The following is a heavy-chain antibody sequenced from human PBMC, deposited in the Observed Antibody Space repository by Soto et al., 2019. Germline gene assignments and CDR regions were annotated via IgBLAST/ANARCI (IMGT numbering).Heavy chain of an antibody. CDR3: ARGHYDILTGYSSYYFDY. J-gene: IGHJ4*02. D-gene: IGHD3-9*01. CDR2: MNHSGST. V-gene: IGHV4-34*01. Sequence: QVQLQQWGAGLLKPSETLSLTCAVYGGSFSGYYWNWIRQPPGKGLEWIGEMNHSGSTNYNPSLKSRVTISVDTAKNQFSLKLSSVTAADTAVYYCARGHYDILTGYSSYYFDYWGQGTLVTVSS. CDR1: GGSFSGYY.